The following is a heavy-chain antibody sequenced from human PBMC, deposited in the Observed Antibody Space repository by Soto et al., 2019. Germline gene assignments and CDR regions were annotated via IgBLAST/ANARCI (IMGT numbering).Heavy chain of an antibody. Sequence: ASVKVSCKASGYTFTGYYMHWVRQAPGQGLEWMGWINPNSGGTNYAQKFQGWVTMTRDTSISTAYMELSRLRSDDTAVYYCARDRVYSSSSGRRYYFDYWGQGTLVTVSS. CDR2: INPNSGGT. J-gene: IGHJ4*02. CDR1: GYTFTGYY. V-gene: IGHV1-2*04. D-gene: IGHD6-6*01. CDR3: ARDRVYSSSSGRRYYFDY.